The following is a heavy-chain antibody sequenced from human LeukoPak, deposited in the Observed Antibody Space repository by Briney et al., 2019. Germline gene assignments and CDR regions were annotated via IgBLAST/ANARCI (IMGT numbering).Heavy chain of an antibody. V-gene: IGHV4-31*03. CDR1: GDSISSCGYY. CDR3: ARVLSSGGEDWGRFDY. Sequence: SETLSLTCTVSGDSISSCGYYWSWIRQHPGKGLEWIGYIYFSGSTYYSPSLKSRVTISVDTSKNQFSLKLSSVTAADTAVYYSARVLSSGGEDWGRFDYWGQGTLVTVSS. CDR2: IYFSGST. J-gene: IGHJ4*02. D-gene: IGHD3-16*01.